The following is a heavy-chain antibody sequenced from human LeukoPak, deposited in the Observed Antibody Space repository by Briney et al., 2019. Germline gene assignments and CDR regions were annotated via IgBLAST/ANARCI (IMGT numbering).Heavy chain of an antibody. CDR3: ARGSSTSLLTVLGDY. J-gene: IGHJ4*02. Sequence: ASVKVSCRTSGYTFTGCYIHWVRQAPGQGLEWMGRINPNSGGTNYAQRFQGRVTVTRDTSISTAYMELSRLRSDDTAVYYCARGSSTSLLTVLGDYWGQGTLVTVSS. CDR1: GYTFTGCY. CDR2: INPNSGGT. D-gene: IGHD2-2*01. V-gene: IGHV1-2*06.